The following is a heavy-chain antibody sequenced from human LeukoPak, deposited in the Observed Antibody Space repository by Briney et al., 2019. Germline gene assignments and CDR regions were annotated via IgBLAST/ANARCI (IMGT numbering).Heavy chain of an antibody. Sequence: SVKVSCKASGGTFSSYAISWVRQAPGQGLEWMGGIIPIFGTANYAQKFQGRVTITADESTSTAYMELSSLRSEDTAVYYCASGHIADYYYYYMDVWGKGTTVTVSS. CDR3: ASGHIADYYYYYMDV. V-gene: IGHV1-69*01. D-gene: IGHD6-13*01. CDR2: IIPIFGTA. CDR1: GGTFSSYA. J-gene: IGHJ6*03.